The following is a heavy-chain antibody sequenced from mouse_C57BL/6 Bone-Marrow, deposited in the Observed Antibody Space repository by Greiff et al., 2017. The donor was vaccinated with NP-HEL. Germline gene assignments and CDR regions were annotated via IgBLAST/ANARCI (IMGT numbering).Heavy chain of an antibody. D-gene: IGHD1-1*01. J-gene: IGHJ4*01. CDR2: IDPSDSYT. Sequence: QVQLQQPGAELVKPGASVKLSCKASGYTFTSYWMQWVKQRPGQGLEWIGEIDPSDSYTNYNQQFKGKATLTVDTSSSTAYMQLSSLTSEDAAVYYCASNYGLDYYAMDYWGRGTAVTVTA. CDR3: ASNYGLDYYAMDY. CDR1: GYTFTSYW. V-gene: IGHV1-50*01.